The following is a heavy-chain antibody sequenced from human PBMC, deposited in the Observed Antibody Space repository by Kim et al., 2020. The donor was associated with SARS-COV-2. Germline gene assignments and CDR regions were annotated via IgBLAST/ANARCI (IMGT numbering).Heavy chain of an antibody. CDR1: GFILSGSA. Sequence: GGSLRLSCAASGFILSGSALHWVRQASGKGLEWVGRLRDRANTYATAYIASVKGRFTIARDDAKNTAYLQMNSLEIEDTAVYYCARGSCSGGICYHLDNWGEGNLGTVSS. D-gene: IGHD2-15*01. CDR3: ARGSCSGGICYHLDN. V-gene: IGHV3-73*01. J-gene: IGHJ1*01. CDR2: LRDRANTYAT.